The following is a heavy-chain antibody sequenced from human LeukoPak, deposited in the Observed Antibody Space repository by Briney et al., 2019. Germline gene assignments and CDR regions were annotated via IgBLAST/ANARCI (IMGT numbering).Heavy chain of an antibody. J-gene: IGHJ4*02. V-gene: IGHV3-30*18. CDR3: AKGRSSGYYFFDY. D-gene: IGHD3-22*01. CDR2: ISYDGSNK. CDR1: GFTFSTHG. Sequence: PGRSLRLSCAASGFTFSTHGMHWVRQAPGKGLEWVAVISYDGSNKYYADSVKGRFTISRDNSKNTLYLQVNSLRAEDTAVYYCAKGRSSGYYFFDYSGQGTLATVSS.